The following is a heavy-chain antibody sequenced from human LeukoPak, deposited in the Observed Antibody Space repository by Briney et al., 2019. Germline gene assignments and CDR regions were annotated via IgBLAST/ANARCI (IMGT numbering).Heavy chain of an antibody. CDR3: AKAFFSGSGGNHKHFDS. V-gene: IGHV3-23*01. Sequence: GGSLRLSCAASGFTFSNFAMSWVRQAPGKGQEWVSAMSSVTYYADSVKGRFTISRDDSKSTLFLQMNSLRAEDTAVYYCAKAFFSGSGGNHKHFDSWGQGTLVTVSS. CDR1: GFTFSNFA. J-gene: IGHJ4*02. D-gene: IGHD3-10*01. CDR2: MSSVT.